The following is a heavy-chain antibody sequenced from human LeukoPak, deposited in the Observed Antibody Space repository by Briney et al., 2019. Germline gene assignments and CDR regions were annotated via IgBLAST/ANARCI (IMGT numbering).Heavy chain of an antibody. CDR3: ARVGYYDSSGSYDAFDI. D-gene: IGHD3-22*01. CDR2: INPSAGST. Sequence: ASVKVSCKASGYTFTSHYMHWVRQAPGQGFEWMGIINPSAGSTSYAQQFQGRLTVTRNTSISTAYMELSSLRSEDTAVYYCARVGYYDSSGSYDAFDIWGQGTMVTVSS. V-gene: IGHV1-46*01. CDR1: GYTFTSHY. J-gene: IGHJ3*02.